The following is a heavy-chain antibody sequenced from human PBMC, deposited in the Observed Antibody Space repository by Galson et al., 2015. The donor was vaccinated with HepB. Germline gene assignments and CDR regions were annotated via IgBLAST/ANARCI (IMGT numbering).Heavy chain of an antibody. V-gene: IGHV1-18*01. D-gene: IGHD3-3*01. CDR2: ISAYNGNT. Sequence: SVKVSCKASGYTFTSYGISWVRQAPGQGLEWMGWISAYNGNTNYAQKLQGRVTMTTDTSTSTAYMELRSLRSDDTAVYYCARDGITIFGVVSNYYYYYMDVWGKGTTVTVSS. J-gene: IGHJ6*03. CDR1: GYTFTSYG. CDR3: ARDGITIFGVVSNYYYYYMDV.